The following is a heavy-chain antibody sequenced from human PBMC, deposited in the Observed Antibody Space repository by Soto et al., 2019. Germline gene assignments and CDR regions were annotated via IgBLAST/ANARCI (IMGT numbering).Heavy chain of an antibody. J-gene: IGHJ4*02. D-gene: IGHD4-17*01. CDR3: ARSTNDYGDRH. CDR1: GYTFTSYD. CDR2: MNPNSGNT. Sequence: GASVKVSCKASGYTFTSYDINWVRQATGQGLEWMGWMNPNSGNTGYAQKFQGRVTMTKNTSISTAYMELSSLRSDDTAVYYCARSTNDYGDRHWGQGTLVTVSS. V-gene: IGHV1-8*01.